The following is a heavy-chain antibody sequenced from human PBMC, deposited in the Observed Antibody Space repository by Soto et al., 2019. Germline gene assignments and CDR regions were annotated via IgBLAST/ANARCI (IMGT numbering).Heavy chain of an antibody. D-gene: IGHD3-9*01. Sequence: SETLSLTCTVSGGSISSGDYYWSWIRQPPGKGLEWIGYIYYSGSTYYNPSLKSRVTISVDTSKNQFSLKLSSVTAADTAVYYCARGYYDILTGYYGTGTGWFDPWGQGTLVT. CDR1: GGSISSGDYY. CDR3: ARGYYDILTGYYGTGTGWFDP. V-gene: IGHV4-30-4*01. J-gene: IGHJ5*02. CDR2: IYYSGST.